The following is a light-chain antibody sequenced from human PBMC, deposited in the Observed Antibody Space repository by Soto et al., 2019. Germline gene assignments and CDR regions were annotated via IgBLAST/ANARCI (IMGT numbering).Light chain of an antibody. V-gene: IGKV3-20*01. CDR3: QEYNTWPWT. CDR2: DAS. J-gene: IGKJ1*01. CDR1: QTVRNNY. Sequence: EFVLTQSPGTLSLSPGERATLSCRASQTVRNNYLAWYQQKPGQAPRLLIYDASSRATGIPDRFSGGGSGTEFILTISSLQSEDFAVYYCQEYNTWPWTFGQGTKVDIK.